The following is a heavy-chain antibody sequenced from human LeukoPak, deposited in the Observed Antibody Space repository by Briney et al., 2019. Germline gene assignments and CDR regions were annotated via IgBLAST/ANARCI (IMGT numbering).Heavy chain of an antibody. CDR1: GFTVSSNY. D-gene: IGHD3-9*01. Sequence: GGSLRLSCAASGFTVSSNYMSWVRQAPGKGLAWVSVIYSGGSTYYADSVKGRFTISRDNSKNTLYLQMNSLRAEDTAVYYCARGGILRYFDWLLGPHYFDYWGQGTLVTVSS. J-gene: IGHJ4*02. CDR2: IYSGGST. V-gene: IGHV3-66*01. CDR3: ARGGILRYFDWLLGPHYFDY.